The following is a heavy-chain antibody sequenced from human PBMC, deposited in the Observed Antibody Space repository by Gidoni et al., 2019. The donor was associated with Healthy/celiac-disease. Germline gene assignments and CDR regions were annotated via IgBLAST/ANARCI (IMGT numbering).Heavy chain of an antibody. D-gene: IGHD4-17*01. CDR2: ICYDGSNK. V-gene: IGHV3-33*01. Sequence: QLQLVESGGGGVQPGLSLRLSSAASGVTFSRNGRHWVPQATGKGLEWGALICYDGSNKYYADAVKGRFTISRDDSRNTRYLEMNSRRAEDAAVYDCARYGAEGIYYYYGMDVWGQGTTVTVSS. J-gene: IGHJ6*02. CDR1: GVTFSRNG. CDR3: ARYGAEGIYYYYGMDV.